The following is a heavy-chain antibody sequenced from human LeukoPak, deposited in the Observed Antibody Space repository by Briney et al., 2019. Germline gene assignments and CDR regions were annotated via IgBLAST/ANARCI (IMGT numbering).Heavy chain of an antibody. CDR3: ARPRGIRNYYYGMDV. CDR2: INPSGGST. Sequence: ASVKVSCKASGYTFTSYYMHWVRQAPGQGLEWMGIINPSGGSTGYAQKFQGRVTMTRDTSTSTVYMELSSLRSEDTAVYYCARPRGIRNYYYGMDVWGQGTTVTVSS. CDR1: GYTFTSYY. D-gene: IGHD3-16*01. J-gene: IGHJ6*02. V-gene: IGHV1-46*01.